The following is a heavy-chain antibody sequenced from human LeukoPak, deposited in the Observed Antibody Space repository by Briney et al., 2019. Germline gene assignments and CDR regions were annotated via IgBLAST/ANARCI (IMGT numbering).Heavy chain of an antibody. J-gene: IGHJ4*02. Sequence: ASVKVSCKASGYTFTSYGIGWVRQAPGQGLEWMGWISAYNGNTNYAQKLQGRVTMTTDTSTSTAYMELRSLRSDDTAVYYCARDKGGLYYYDSSGPNDCWGQGTLVTVSS. D-gene: IGHD3-22*01. CDR3: ARDKGGLYYYDSSGPNDC. CDR1: GYTFTSYG. V-gene: IGHV1-18*01. CDR2: ISAYNGNT.